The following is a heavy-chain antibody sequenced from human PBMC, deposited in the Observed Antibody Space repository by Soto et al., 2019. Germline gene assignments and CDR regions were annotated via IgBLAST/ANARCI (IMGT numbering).Heavy chain of an antibody. V-gene: IGHV4-39*07. Sequence: PSETLSLTCTVSGGSISSSSYYWAWVRQPPGKGLEWIGCVYSSGTPYYNPSLKSRVTISGDTSKNQFSLKLSSVTAADTAVYYCAREYNYDSSGIGFDSWGQGTLVTVSS. CDR1: GGSISSSSYY. J-gene: IGHJ4*02. CDR2: VYSSGTP. CDR3: AREYNYDSSGIGFDS. D-gene: IGHD3-22*01.